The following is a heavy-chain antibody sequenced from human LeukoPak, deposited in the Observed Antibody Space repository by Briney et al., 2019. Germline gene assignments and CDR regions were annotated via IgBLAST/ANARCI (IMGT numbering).Heavy chain of an antibody. V-gene: IGHV4-39*07. J-gene: IGHJ4*02. Sequence: SETLSLTCTVSGGSISSSSYYWGWIRQPPGKGLEWIGSIYYSGSTYYNPSLKSRVTISVDTSKNQFSLKLSSVTAADTAVYYCARVYYYGSGSWHFDYWGQGTLVTVSS. CDR1: GGSISSSSYY. CDR2: IYYSGST. D-gene: IGHD3-10*01. CDR3: ARVYYYGSGSWHFDY.